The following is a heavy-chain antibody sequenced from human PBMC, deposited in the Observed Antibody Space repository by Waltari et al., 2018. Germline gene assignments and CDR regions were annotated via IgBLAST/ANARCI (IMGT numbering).Heavy chain of an antibody. CDR3: ARGMKQQQGYAFAI. V-gene: IGHV6-1*01. CDR2: TYYRSKWYN. CDR1: GERFSSHSPA. Sequence: QVQLRQSGPGLVKPSQTLSLTCAISGERFSSHSPAWNWIRQSPSRGLEWVGRTYYRSKWYNDYTVSVKRRITINPDTSKNQFSLQLNSVTPEDTAVYYCARGMKQQQGYAFAIWGQGTMVTVSS. J-gene: IGHJ3*02. D-gene: IGHD6-13*01.